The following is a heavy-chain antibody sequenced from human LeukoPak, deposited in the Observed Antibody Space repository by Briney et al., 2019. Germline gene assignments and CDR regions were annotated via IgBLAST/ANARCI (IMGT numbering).Heavy chain of an antibody. CDR2: IYYSGSS. J-gene: IGHJ6*02. D-gene: IGHD6-19*01. Sequence: PSETLSLTCTVSGGSISSSSYYWGWIRQPPGKGLEWIGSIYYSGSSYYNPSLKSRVTISVDKSKNQFSLKLSSVTAADTAVYYCARVSHSSGWYSYDYYYYGMDVWGQGTTVPVSS. CDR3: ARVSHSSGWYSYDYYYYGMDV. CDR1: GGSISSSSYY. V-gene: IGHV4-39*07.